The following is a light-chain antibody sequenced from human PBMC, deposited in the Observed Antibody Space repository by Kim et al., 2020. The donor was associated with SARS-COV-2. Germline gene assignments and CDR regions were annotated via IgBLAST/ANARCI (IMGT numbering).Light chain of an antibody. V-gene: IGLV2-11*01. Sequence: SVTISCTGTSSDVGGYNYVSWYQQQPGKAPKLMIYDVSKRPSGVPDRFSGSKSGNTASLTISGLQAEDEADYYCCSYAGSYTLGVFGGGTQLTVL. J-gene: IGLJ2*01. CDR3: CSYAGSYTLGV. CDR2: DVS. CDR1: SSDVGGYNY.